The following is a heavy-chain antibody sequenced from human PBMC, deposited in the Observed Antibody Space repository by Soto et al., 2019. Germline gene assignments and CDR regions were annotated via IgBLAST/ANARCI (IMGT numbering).Heavy chain of an antibody. CDR3: ARGGGGELPTL. CDR1: GFTFSSYD. J-gene: IGHJ4*02. V-gene: IGHV3-13*01. D-gene: IGHD1-26*01. CDR2: IGTAGDT. Sequence: GGSLRLSCAASGFTFSSYDMHWVRQATGKGLEWVSAIGTAGDTYYPGSVKGRFTISRENAKNSLYLQMNSLRAEDTAVYYCARGGGGELPTLWGQGTLVTVSS.